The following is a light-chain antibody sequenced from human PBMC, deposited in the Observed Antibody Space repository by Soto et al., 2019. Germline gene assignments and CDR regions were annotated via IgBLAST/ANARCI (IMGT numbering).Light chain of an antibody. CDR3: QQYTNWPPWT. CDR1: QSLSSE. J-gene: IGKJ1*01. Sequence: EIVMTQSPATLSVSPGERATLSCRASQSLSSELAWYQQKPGQTPRLLIYAASNRATGIPARFSGSGSGTEFTLTISSLQSEDFAVYYCQQYTNWPPWTFGQGTKVEI. CDR2: AAS. V-gene: IGKV3-15*01.